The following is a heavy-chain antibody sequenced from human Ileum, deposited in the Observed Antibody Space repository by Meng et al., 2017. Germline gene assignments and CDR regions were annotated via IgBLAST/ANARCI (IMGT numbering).Heavy chain of an antibody. CDR1: GTW. CDR2: IFQSGRT. Sequence: VEVYGARVRLVKPSGCLSLTCAVAGTWWSWVRQPPGKGLEWIGEIFQSGRTNYNPSLKSRVTISIDKSKSQISLQLSAVTAADTAVYSCATSNDRDVYYLGYWGQGTLVTVSS. CDR3: ATSNDRDVYYLGY. V-gene: IGHV4-4*02. D-gene: IGHD3-22*01. J-gene: IGHJ4*02.